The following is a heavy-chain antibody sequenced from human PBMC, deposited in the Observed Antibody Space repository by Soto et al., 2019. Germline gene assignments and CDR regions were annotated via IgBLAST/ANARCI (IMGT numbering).Heavy chain of an antibody. CDR1: GDSVSSNSAA. J-gene: IGHJ6*02. D-gene: IGHD6-19*01. V-gene: IGHV6-1*01. CDR2: TYYRSKWYN. CDR3: ARDLGYSSGWPVYYYYGMDV. Sequence: PSQTLSLTCVISGDSVSSNSAAWNWIRQSPSRGLEWLGRTYYRSKWYNDYAVSVKSRITINPDTSKNQFSLQLNSVTPEDTAVYYCARDLGYSSGWPVYYYYGMDVWGQGTTVTVSS.